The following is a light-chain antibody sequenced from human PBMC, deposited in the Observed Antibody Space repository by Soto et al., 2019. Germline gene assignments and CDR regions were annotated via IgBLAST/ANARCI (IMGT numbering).Light chain of an antibody. CDR1: SGHSSYA. J-gene: IGLJ2*01. CDR3: QTWGTGIQV. Sequence: QLVLTQSPSASASLGASVKLTCTLSSGHSSYAIAWHQQQPEKGPWYLMKLNSDGSHSKGDGIPDRFSGSSSGAERYLTISSLQSEDEVDYYCQTWGTGIQVFGGGTKLTVL. V-gene: IGLV4-69*01. CDR2: LNSDGSH.